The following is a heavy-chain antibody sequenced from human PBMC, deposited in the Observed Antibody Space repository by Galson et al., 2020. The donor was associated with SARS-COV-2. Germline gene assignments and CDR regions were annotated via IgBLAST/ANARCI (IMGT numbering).Heavy chain of an antibody. Sequence: GESLKISCKASGYTFTTYYISWVRQAPGQGLEWMGWISPYNGDPNYAQNLQGSVSMTTDTSTGTAYMELKSLRSDDTAVYFCARSLSLGECSGGSCYSYWGQGTLVTVSS. V-gene: IGHV1-18*01. CDR1: GYTFTTYY. D-gene: IGHD2-15*01. CDR2: ISPYNGDP. CDR3: ARSLSLGECSGGSCYSY. J-gene: IGHJ1*01.